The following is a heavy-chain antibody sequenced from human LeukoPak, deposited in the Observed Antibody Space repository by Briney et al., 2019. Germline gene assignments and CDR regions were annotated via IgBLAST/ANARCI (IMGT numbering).Heavy chain of an antibody. D-gene: IGHD6-19*01. CDR2: IYHSGST. Sequence: TSGTLSLTCAVSGDSISSINWWTWVRQPPGKGLEWIGEIYHSGSTNYNPSLESRVTISVDKSKNQFSLKLSSVTAADTAVYYCARDTRTYSSHARGFDYWGQGTLVTVSS. J-gene: IGHJ4*02. CDR3: ARDTRTYSSHARGFDY. V-gene: IGHV4-4*02. CDR1: GDSISSINW.